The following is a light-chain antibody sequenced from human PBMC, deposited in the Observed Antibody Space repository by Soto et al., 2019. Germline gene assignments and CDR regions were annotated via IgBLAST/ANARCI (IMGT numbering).Light chain of an antibody. J-gene: IGLJ3*02. CDR2: GNS. V-gene: IGLV1-40*01. CDR1: SSNIGAGYD. Sequence: QSVLTQPPSVSGAPGQRVTISCTGSSSNIGAGYDVHWYQQLPGTAPKLLIYGNSNRPSGVPDRFSGSKSGTSASLAITGLQSEDEDDYYCQYYYIILSGARVFGGGTKLTVL. CDR3: QYYYIILSGARV.